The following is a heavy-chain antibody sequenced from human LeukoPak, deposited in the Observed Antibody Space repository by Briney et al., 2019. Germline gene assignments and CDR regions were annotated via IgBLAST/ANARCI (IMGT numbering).Heavy chain of an antibody. CDR2: IYTSGST. J-gene: IGHJ4*02. CDR1: GGSISSYS. Sequence: KPSETPSLTCTVSGGSISSYSWSWIRQPAGEGLEWIRRIYTSGSTNYNPSLKSRVTMSVDTSKNQFSLKLSSVTAADTAVYYCARGGYQLVLWDYFDYWGQGTLVTVSS. D-gene: IGHD2-2*01. CDR3: ARGGYQLVLWDYFDY. V-gene: IGHV4-4*07.